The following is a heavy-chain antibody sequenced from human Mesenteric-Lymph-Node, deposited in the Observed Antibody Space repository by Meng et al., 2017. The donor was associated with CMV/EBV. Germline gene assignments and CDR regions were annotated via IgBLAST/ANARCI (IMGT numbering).Heavy chain of an antibody. D-gene: IGHD5-18*01. CDR2: INPNSGGT. CDR1: GYMFTGYY. V-gene: IGHV1-2*02. CDR3: ARDDILGADTAMAPP. J-gene: IGHJ5*02. Sequence: ASVKVSCKASGYMFTGYYMHWVRLAPGHGLEWMGWINPNSGGTNYAQKFQGRVTMTRDTSISTAYMELSRLRSDDTAVYYCARDDILGADTAMAPPWGQGTLVTVSS.